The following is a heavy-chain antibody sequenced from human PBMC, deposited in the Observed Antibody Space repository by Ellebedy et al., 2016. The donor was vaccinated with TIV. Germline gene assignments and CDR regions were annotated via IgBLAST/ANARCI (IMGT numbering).Heavy chain of an antibody. J-gene: IGHJ5*02. CDR2: IYATGST. CDR3: ARVVPFGELKSWFDP. Sequence: MPSETLSLTCTVSGGSLSADYWHWIRQPAGKRLEWIGRIYATGSTNYNPSLKTRVTMSVYRSKNQLSLRLISVTAADTAVYYCARVVPFGELKSWFDPWGQGTLVTVSS. CDR1: GGSLSADY. V-gene: IGHV4-4*07. D-gene: IGHD3-10*01.